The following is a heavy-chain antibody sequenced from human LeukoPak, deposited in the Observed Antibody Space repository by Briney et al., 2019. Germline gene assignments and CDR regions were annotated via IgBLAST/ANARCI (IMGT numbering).Heavy chain of an antibody. Sequence: GASVKVSCKAPGSTFTSYGINWVRQAPGQGLEWMGWISAYNGNTNYAQKFQGRVTMTTDTSTNTAYMELRSLRSDDTAVYYCGIRTVVGGFDYWGQGTLVTVSS. CDR3: GIRTVVGGFDY. CDR2: ISAYNGNT. CDR1: GSTFTSYG. V-gene: IGHV1-18*01. D-gene: IGHD4-23*01. J-gene: IGHJ4*02.